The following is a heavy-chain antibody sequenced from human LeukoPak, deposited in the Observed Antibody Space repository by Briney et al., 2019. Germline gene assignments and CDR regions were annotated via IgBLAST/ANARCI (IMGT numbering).Heavy chain of an antibody. V-gene: IGHV3-72*01. CDR3: VRPAVSTIRGAGFDY. J-gene: IGHJ4*02. CDR2: SRNKAKSYTT. Sequence: GGSLRLCCAASGFTFSDHYMDWVRQAPGKGLEWVGRSRNKAKSYTTEYAASVKGRFTISRDDSKTSVSLQMNSLKTEDTAVYYCVRPAVSTIRGAGFDYWGQGTLVTVSS. CDR1: GFTFSDHY. D-gene: IGHD5/OR15-5a*01.